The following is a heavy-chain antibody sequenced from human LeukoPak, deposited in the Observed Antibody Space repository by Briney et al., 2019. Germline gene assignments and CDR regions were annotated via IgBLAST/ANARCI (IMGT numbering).Heavy chain of an antibody. CDR3: ARSIFGVANWFDP. CDR2: ISWNSGSM. V-gene: IGHV3-9*01. CDR1: GFTFDDYA. D-gene: IGHD3-3*01. J-gene: IGHJ5*02. Sequence: PGRSLRLSCAASGFTFDDYAMHWVRQAPGKGLEWVSGISWNSGSMDYVDSVKGRFTISRDNAKNSLYLQMNSLRAEDTAVYYCARSIFGVANWFDPWGQGTLVTVSS.